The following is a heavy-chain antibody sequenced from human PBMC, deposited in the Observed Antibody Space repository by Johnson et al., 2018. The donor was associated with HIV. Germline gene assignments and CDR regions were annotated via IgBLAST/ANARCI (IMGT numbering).Heavy chain of an antibody. J-gene: IGHJ3*02. V-gene: IGHV3-7*03. CDR1: GFTFPNAW. CDR2: IKQDGSEK. CDR3: ARGMYGDAFDI. D-gene: IGHD2-8*01. Sequence: VQLVESGGGLVKPGGSLRLSCAASGFTFPNAWMHWVRQAPGRGLEWVANIKQDGSEKFYVDSVKGRFTISRDNAKNSLYLQMNSLRAEDTAVYYCARGMYGDAFDIWGQGTMVTVSS.